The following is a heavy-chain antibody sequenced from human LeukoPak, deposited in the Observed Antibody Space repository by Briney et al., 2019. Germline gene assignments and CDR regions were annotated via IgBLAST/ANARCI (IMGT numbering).Heavy chain of an antibody. Sequence: EGSLRLSCAASGFTFSSYSMNWVRQAPGKGLEWVSSISSSSSYIYYADSVKGRFTISRDNAKNSLYLQMNSLRAEDTAVYYCASIVSSGYYAFDYWGQGTLVTVSS. CDR1: GFTFSSYS. J-gene: IGHJ4*02. CDR2: ISSSSSYI. V-gene: IGHV3-21*01. D-gene: IGHD3-22*01. CDR3: ASIVSSGYYAFDY.